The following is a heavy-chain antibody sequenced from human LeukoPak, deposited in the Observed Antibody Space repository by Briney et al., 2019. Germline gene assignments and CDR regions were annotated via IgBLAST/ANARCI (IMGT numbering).Heavy chain of an antibody. J-gene: IGHJ3*02. CDR1: GFTFSSYA. V-gene: IGHV3-23*01. CDR3: ARGKWGIFGVVINPGAFDI. Sequence: QPGGSLRLSCAASGFTFSSYAMSWVRQAPGKGLEWVSAISGSGGSTYYADSVKGRFTISRDNSKNTLYLQMNSLRAEDTAVYYCARGKWGIFGVVINPGAFDIWGQGTMVTVSS. D-gene: IGHD3-3*01. CDR2: ISGSGGST.